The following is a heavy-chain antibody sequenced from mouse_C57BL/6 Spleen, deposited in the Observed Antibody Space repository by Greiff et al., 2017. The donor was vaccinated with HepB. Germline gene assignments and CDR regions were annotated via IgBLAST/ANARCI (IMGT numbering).Heavy chain of an antibody. D-gene: IGHD2-5*01. CDR3: ARPYSNHDAMDY. V-gene: IGHV1-55*01. J-gene: IGHJ4*01. Sequence: QVQLQQPGAELVKPGASVKMSCKASGYTFTSYWITWVKQRPGQGLEWIGDIYPGSGSTNYNEKFKSKATLTVDTSSSTAYMQLSSLTSEDSAVYYCARPYSNHDAMDYWGQGTSVTVSS. CDR1: GYTFTSYW. CDR2: IYPGSGST.